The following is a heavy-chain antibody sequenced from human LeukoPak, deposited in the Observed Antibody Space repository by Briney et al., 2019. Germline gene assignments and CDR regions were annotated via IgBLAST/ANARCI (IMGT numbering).Heavy chain of an antibody. J-gene: IGHJ5*02. CDR2: YLYGGST. D-gene: IGHD3-22*01. CDR3: ARVSITMIFNS. V-gene: IGHV4-61*01. CDR1: GGSVGSGSYY. Sequence: PSETLSLTCTVSGGSVGSGSYYWSWIRQPPGKGLEWIGYYLYGGSTSYNPSLKSRVTISVDTSKNQVSLKLSSVTAADTAVYYCARVSITMIFNSWGQGPLFTVSS.